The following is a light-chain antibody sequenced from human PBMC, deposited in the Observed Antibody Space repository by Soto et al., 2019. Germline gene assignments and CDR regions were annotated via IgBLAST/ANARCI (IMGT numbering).Light chain of an antibody. CDR3: QQRNTWPPIT. CDR1: QSIGRN. V-gene: IGKV1-39*01. J-gene: IGKJ5*01. Sequence: DIQMTQSPASLSASVGDRVTISCRASQSIGRNLNWYQQKPGKAPKLLIFTSSSLQSGVPSRFSGSGSGTDFIFTISSLEPEDFALYYCQQRNTWPPITFGQGTRLEIK. CDR2: TSS.